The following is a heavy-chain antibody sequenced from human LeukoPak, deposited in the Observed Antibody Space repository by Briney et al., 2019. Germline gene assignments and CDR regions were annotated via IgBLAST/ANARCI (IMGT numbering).Heavy chain of an antibody. CDR3: SRLCTSASCYLGVRGDY. CDR2: IKPDGSEK. J-gene: IGHJ4*02. V-gene: IGHV3-7*01. CDR1: GFTFGSYW. D-gene: IGHD2-2*01. Sequence: GGSLRLSCAASGFTFGSYWMSWVRQAPGKGLEWVANIKPDGSEKYYVDSVKGRFAMSRDNAKNSLYLQMNSLRAEDTAVYYCSRLCTSASCYLGVRGDYWGQGTLVTVSS.